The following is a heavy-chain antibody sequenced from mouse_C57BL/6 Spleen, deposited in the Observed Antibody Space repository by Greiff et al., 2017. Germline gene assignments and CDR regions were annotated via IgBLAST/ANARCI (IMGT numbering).Heavy chain of an antibody. V-gene: IGHV1-22*01. CDR3: ARQEYYYGSSYGYFDV. D-gene: IGHD1-1*01. CDR1: GYTFPDYN. CDR2: INPNNGGT. J-gene: IGHJ1*03. Sequence: VQLQQSGPELVKPGASVKMSCKASGYTFPDYNMHWVKQSHGKSLEWIGYINPNNGGTSYNQKFKGKATLTVNKSSSTAYMELRSLTSEDSAVYYCARQEYYYGSSYGYFDVWGTGTTVTVSS.